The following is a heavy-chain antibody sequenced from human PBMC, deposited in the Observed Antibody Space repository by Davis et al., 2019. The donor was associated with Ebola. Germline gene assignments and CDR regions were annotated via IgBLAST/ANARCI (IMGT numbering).Heavy chain of an antibody. V-gene: IGHV3-23*01. Sequence: GGSLRLSCTDSVITFSSYAMTWVRQAPGKGLEWVSAISGSGGSTYYADSVKGRFTISRDNSKKTLYLQMNSLRAEDTAVYYCAKGVATGGFYFYYGMDVWGKGTTVTVSS. J-gene: IGHJ6*04. CDR3: AKGVATGGFYFYYGMDV. D-gene: IGHD5-12*01. CDR2: ISGSGGST. CDR1: VITFSSYA.